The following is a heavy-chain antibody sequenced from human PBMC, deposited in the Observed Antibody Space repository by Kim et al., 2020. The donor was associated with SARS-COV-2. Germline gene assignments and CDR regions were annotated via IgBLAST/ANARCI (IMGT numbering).Heavy chain of an antibody. V-gene: IGHV3-53*01. D-gene: IGHD1-1*01. CDR3: ARGGHGTGAGPPDGMDV. J-gene: IGHJ6*02. Sequence: GGSLRLSCAASGFTVSSNYMSWVRQAPGKGLEWVSVIYSGGSTYYADSVKGRFTISRDNSKNTLYLQMNSLRAEDTAVYYCARGGHGTGAGPPDGMDVWGQGTTVTVSS. CDR1: GFTVSSNY. CDR2: IYSGGST.